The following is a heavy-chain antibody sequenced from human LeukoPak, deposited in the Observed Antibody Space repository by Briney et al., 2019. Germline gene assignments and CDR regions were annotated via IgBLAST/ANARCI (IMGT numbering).Heavy chain of an antibody. CDR2: ISSSSSYI. D-gene: IGHD6-19*01. V-gene: IGHV3-21*04. CDR1: GFTFSSYS. J-gene: IGHJ4*02. CDR3: VAVTGRPAGGGLYY. Sequence: GGSLRLSCAASGFTFSSYSMNWVRQAPGKGLEWVSSISSSSSYIYYADSVKGRFTISRDNAKNSLYLQMNRLRAEDTAVYYCVAVTGRPAGGGLYYWGQGTLVTVSS.